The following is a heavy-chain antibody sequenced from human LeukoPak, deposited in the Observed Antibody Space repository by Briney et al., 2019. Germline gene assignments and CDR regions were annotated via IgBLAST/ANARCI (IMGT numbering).Heavy chain of an antibody. CDR1: GYTFTSYG. CDR2: ISAYNGNT. CDR3: ARGYSSSWQNWFDP. V-gene: IGHV1-18*01. D-gene: IGHD6-13*01. J-gene: IGHJ5*02. Sequence: GASVKVSCKASGYTFTSYGISWVRQAPGQGLEWMGWISAYNGNTNYAQKLQGRVTMTTDTFTSTAYMELRSLRSDDTAVYYCARGYSSSWQNWFDPWGQGTLVTVSS.